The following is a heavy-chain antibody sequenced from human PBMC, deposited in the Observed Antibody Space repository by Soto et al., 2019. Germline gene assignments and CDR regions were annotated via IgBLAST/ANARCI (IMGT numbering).Heavy chain of an antibody. J-gene: IGHJ4*02. V-gene: IGHV1-18*01. D-gene: IGHD2-21*01. CDR1: GYTFTSYG. Sequence: GASVKVSCKASGYTFTSYGISWVRQAPGQGLEWMGWISAYNGNTNYAQKLQGRVTMTTDTSTSTAYMELRSLRSDDTAVYYCARAPEAVYVEVNFDYWGQGTLVTVSS. CDR2: ISAYNGNT. CDR3: ARAPEAVYVEVNFDY.